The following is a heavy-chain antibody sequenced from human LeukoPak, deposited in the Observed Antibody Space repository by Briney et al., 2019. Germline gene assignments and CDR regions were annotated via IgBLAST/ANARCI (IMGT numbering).Heavy chain of an antibody. CDR1: GYTFTSYG. Sequence: GSVKVSCKASGYTFTSYGISWVRQAPGQGLEWMGWINPNSGGTNYAQKFQGRVTMTRDTSISTAYMELSRLRFDDTAVYYCASGDYGDPPLNYWGQGTLVTVSS. D-gene: IGHD4-17*01. V-gene: IGHV1-2*02. J-gene: IGHJ4*02. CDR3: ASGDYGDPPLNY. CDR2: INPNSGGT.